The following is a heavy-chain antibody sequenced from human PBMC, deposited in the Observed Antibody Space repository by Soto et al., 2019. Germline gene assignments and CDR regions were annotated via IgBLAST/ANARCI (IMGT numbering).Heavy chain of an antibody. CDR2: ICQSGSS. CDR3: ARENNSGCDP. V-gene: IGHV4-30-2*01. D-gene: IGHD5-12*01. J-gene: IGHJ5*02. CDR1: GGSISSVGYC. Sequence: QLQLQESGSGLVKPSQTLSLTCAVSGGSISSVGYCWSWIRQPPGKGLEWIGYICQSGSSYYNPSLKSRLSISVDRSKNQFSLKLSSVTAADTAVYFCARENNSGCDPWGQGTLVTVSS.